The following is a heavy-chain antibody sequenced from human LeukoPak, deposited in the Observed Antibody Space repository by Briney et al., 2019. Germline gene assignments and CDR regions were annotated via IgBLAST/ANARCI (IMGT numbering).Heavy chain of an antibody. CDR2: ILAGGGSK. V-gene: IGHV3-23*01. Sequence: PGGSLRLSCAASGFTFSNFAMAWVRQTPGKGLEWVSGILAGGGSKYYADSVRGRFTISRDNSKNTLYLQMNSLRAEDTAVYYCAKGIRRGYDSTNGYFQHWGQGTLVTVSS. D-gene: IGHD3-22*01. CDR3: AKGIRRGYDSTNGYFQH. J-gene: IGHJ1*01. CDR1: GFTFSNFA.